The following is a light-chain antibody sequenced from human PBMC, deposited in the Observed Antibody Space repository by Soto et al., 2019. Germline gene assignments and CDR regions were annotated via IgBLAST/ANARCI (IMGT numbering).Light chain of an antibody. CDR2: VAS. CDR1: SNDIGLYNY. J-gene: IGLJ2*01. Sequence: QSVPAQPASVSGSPGQSITISCTGTSNDIGLYNYVSWYQQHPGKAPKLIIYVASSRPSRISNRFSASKSGNTASLSISGLQADDEADYYCASYARGSTLVVFGEGTKLAVL. V-gene: IGLV2-14*01. CDR3: ASYARGSTLVV.